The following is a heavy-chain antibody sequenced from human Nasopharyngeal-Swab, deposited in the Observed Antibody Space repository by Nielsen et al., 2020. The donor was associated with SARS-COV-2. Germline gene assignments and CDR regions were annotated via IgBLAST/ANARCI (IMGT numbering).Heavy chain of an antibody. Sequence: GESLKISCAASGFTFRFYTMHWVRQAPGKGLEWVSSVSTGGDYIHYADLVQGRFAIYRDNAKDSLYLPMNSLRAEDTAIYYCARDRSGFGFDFWGQGALVTVSP. D-gene: IGHD3-3*01. V-gene: IGHV3-21*01. J-gene: IGHJ4*02. CDR2: VSTGGDYI. CDR1: GFTFRFYT. CDR3: ARDRSGFGFDF.